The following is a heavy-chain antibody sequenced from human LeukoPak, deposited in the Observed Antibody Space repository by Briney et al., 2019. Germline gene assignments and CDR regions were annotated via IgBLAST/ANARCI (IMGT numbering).Heavy chain of an antibody. Sequence: PSETLSLTCTVSGGSISSYYWSWIRQPPGKGLEWIGYIYYSGSTNYNPSLKSRVTISVDTSKNQFSLKLSSVTAADTAVYYCARLVSGSPNWFDPWGQGTLVTVSS. V-gene: IGHV4-59*08. J-gene: IGHJ5*02. CDR1: GGSISSYY. CDR3: ARLVSGSPNWFDP. D-gene: IGHD1-26*01. CDR2: IYYSGST.